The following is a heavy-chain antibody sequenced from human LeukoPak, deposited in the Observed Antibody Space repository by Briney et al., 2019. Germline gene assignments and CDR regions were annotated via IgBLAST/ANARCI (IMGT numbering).Heavy chain of an antibody. J-gene: IGHJ3*02. CDR3: AGPGDVVRGVTYAFDI. V-gene: IGHV3-30*02. CDR2: IRYDGSNK. D-gene: IGHD3-10*01. CDR1: GFTFSSYG. Sequence: GGSLRLSCAASGFTFSSYGMHWVRQAPGKGLEGVAFIRYDGSNKYYADSVKGRFTISRDNSKNTLYLQMNSLRAEDTAVYYCAGPGDVVRGVTYAFDIWGQGTMVTVSS.